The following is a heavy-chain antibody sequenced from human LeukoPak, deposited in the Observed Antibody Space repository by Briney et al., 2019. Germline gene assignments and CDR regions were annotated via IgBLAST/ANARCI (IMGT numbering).Heavy chain of an antibody. CDR1: GYTLTELS. V-gene: IGHV1-69*06. D-gene: IGHD7-27*01. CDR3: ARDHDLTGTYEYLKY. J-gene: IGHJ1*01. Sequence: RASVKVSCKVSGYTLTELSIHWVRQAPGQGLEWMGGILPILGTGSYAQKFQGRVTITADKSTSTAYMELSSLRSEDTAVYYCARDHDLTGTYEYLKYWGQGTLVTVSS. CDR2: ILPILGTG.